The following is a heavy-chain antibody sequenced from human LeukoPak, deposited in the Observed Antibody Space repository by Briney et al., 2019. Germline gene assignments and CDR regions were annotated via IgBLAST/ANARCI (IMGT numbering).Heavy chain of an antibody. J-gene: IGHJ3*01. D-gene: IGHD6-13*01. V-gene: IGHV3-11*01. CDR3: ARDGAYSASNF. CDR2: VSNSGSSI. CDR1: GFTFSDEY. Sequence: GGSLRLSCSASGFTFSDEYMSWIRQAPGKGLEWISCVSNSGSSIYYADSVKGRFSISRDNVKNSLYLQMNSLRVEDTAVYYCARDGAYSASNFWGQGTMVAVSS.